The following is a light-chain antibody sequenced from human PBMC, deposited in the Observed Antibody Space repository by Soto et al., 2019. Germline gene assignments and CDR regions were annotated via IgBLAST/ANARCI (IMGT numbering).Light chain of an antibody. V-gene: IGKV3-15*01. CDR1: QSVRSN. J-gene: IGKJ1*01. CDR2: DAS. Sequence: EIVMTQSPVTLSVSPGERATLSCRASQSVRSNLAWYQQKPGQAPRLLMYDASNRATGIPARFSGSGSGTEFTLTISSLQSEDFAVYYCQQYNYWPPWTFGQGTKVEIK. CDR3: QQYNYWPPWT.